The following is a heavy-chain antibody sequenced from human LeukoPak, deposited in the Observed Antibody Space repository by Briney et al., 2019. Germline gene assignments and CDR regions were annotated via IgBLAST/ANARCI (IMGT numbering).Heavy chain of an antibody. V-gene: IGHV3-30*18. CDR3: ANGPRMATTHAFDI. CDR1: GFTFSSYG. CDR2: ISYDGSNK. D-gene: IGHD5-24*01. J-gene: IGHJ3*02. Sequence: PGGSLRLSCAASGFTFSSYGMHWVRQAPGKGLEWVAVISYDGSNKYYADSVKGRFTISRDNSKNTLYLQMNSLRAEDTAVYYCANGPRMATTHAFDIWGQGTMVTVSS.